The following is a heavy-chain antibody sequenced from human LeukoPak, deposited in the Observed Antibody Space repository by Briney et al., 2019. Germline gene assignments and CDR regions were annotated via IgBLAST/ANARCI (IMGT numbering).Heavy chain of an antibody. V-gene: IGHV5-51*01. CDR3: ARRTPEYTNRWYFDL. D-gene: IGHD6-6*01. Sequence: GESLKISGKGSGYSFTSYWIGWVRQMPGKGLEWMGNIYPGDSDTRYSPSFQGQVTISADKSINTAFVQWSSLKASDTAIYYCARRTPEYTNRWYFDLWGRGTLVTVSS. CDR2: IYPGDSDT. J-gene: IGHJ2*01. CDR1: GYSFTSYW.